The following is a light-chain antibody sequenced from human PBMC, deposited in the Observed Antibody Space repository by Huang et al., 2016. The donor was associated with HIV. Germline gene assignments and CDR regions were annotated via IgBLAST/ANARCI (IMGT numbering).Light chain of an antibody. J-gene: IGKJ2*01. CDR1: PSVSGY. V-gene: IGKV3-11*01. CDR2: DAS. CDR3: QQRSNWPPVYT. Sequence: IVLTQSPATLSLSPGGRATLSCRASPSVSGYLAWYQQKPGQAPRLLIYDASTRATGVPVRFSGSGSGTDFTLTISSLEPEDFAVYYCQQRSNWPPVYTFGRGTKLDI.